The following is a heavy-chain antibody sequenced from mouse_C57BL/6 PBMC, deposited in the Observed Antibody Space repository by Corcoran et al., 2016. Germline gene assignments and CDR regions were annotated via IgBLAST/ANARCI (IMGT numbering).Heavy chain of an antibody. CDR1: GYTFTTYG. CDR3: ATGADPLYWYFDV. V-gene: IGHV9-3*01. Sequence: QIQLVQSGPEVKKPGETVKISCKASGYTFTTYGMSWVKQAPGKGLKWMGWINTYSGVPTYADDFKGRFAFSLETSASTAYLQINNLKNEDTATYFCATGADPLYWYFDVWGTGTTVTVSS. CDR2: INTYSGVP. J-gene: IGHJ1*03. D-gene: IGHD3-3*01.